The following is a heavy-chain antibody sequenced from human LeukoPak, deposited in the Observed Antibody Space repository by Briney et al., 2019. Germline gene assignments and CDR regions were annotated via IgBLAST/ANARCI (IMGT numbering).Heavy chain of an antibody. Sequence: PGGSLRLSCAASGFTFSAYYMSWFRQAPGPGLEWISYISSWNTYTTNYGHSVKGRFAISRDNAKNSLYLQMNSLRAEDTAVYYCARDWDNIAARPDYWGQGTLVTVSS. J-gene: IGHJ4*02. CDR2: ISSWNTYT. CDR1: GFTFSAYY. D-gene: IGHD6-6*01. CDR3: ARDWDNIAARPDY. V-gene: IGHV3-11*06.